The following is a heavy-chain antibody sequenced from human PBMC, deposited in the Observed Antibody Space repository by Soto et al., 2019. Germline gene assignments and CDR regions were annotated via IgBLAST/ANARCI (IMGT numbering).Heavy chain of an antibody. D-gene: IGHD6-13*01. J-gene: IGHJ6*02. CDR1: GYTFASYA. CDR3: ARVRYSSSWDPLYYYGMDV. V-gene: IGHV1-3*01. Sequence: ASVKVSCKASGYTFASYARHWVRQAPGQRLEWMGWINAVISNTKYSQKFQGRVTITTDESTSTAYMELSSLRSEDTAVYYCARVRYSSSWDPLYYYGMDVWGQGTTVTVSS. CDR2: INAVISNT.